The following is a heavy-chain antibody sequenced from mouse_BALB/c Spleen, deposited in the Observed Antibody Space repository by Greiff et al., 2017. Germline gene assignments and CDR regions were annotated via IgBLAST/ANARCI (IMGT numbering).Heavy chain of an antibody. Sequence: EVHLVESGGGLVKPGGSLKLSCAASGFTFSSYAMSWVRQTPEKRLEWVASISSGGSTYYPDSVKGRFTISRDNARNILYLQMSSLRSEDTAMYYCARRFYYGYDAWFAYWGQGTLVTVSA. V-gene: IGHV5-6-5*01. CDR2: ISSGGST. J-gene: IGHJ3*01. CDR1: GFTFSSYA. CDR3: ARRFYYGYDAWFAY. D-gene: IGHD2-2*01.